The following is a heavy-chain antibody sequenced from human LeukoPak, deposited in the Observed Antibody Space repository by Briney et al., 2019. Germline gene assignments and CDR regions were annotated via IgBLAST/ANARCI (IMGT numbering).Heavy chain of an antibody. D-gene: IGHD3-10*01. CDR1: GYTFTSYG. J-gene: IGHJ3*02. CDR2: ISAYNGNT. Sequence: GASVKVSCKASGYTFTSYGISWVRQAPGQGVEWMGWISAYNGNTNYAQKLQGRVTMTTDTSTSTAYMELRSLRSDDTAVYYCARPALKAPGSAFDIWGQGTMVTVSS. CDR3: ARPALKAPGSAFDI. V-gene: IGHV1-18*01.